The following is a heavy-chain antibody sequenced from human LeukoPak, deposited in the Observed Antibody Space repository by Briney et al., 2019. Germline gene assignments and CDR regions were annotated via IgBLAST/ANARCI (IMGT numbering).Heavy chain of an antibody. D-gene: IGHD1-26*01. Sequence: PGRSLRLSCVATGFTFKDYGMHWVRQPPGKGLEWVSSINWNGGGTDYADSVKGRFTISRDNAKNSLYLQLSSLRPEDTALYYCAKHMRATNTYSFFGLDVWGQGTTVTVSS. CDR2: INWNGGGT. J-gene: IGHJ6*02. CDR3: AKHMRATNTYSFFGLDV. V-gene: IGHV3-9*01. CDR1: GFTFKDYG.